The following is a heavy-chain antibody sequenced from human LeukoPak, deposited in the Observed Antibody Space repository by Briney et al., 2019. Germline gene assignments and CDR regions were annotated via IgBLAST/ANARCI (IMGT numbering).Heavy chain of an antibody. CDR1: GASVSGSAYY. CDR2: IYYSGST. Sequence: TSETLSLTCTVSGASVSGSAYYWGWIRQPPGKGLEWIGNIYYSGSTYYNESLESRVTISIDTSKNQFALKLNSVTAADTAMYYCAKSGGYGLIDYWGQGTLVAVSS. V-gene: IGHV4-39*01. J-gene: IGHJ4*02. D-gene: IGHD1-26*01. CDR3: AKSGGYGLIDY.